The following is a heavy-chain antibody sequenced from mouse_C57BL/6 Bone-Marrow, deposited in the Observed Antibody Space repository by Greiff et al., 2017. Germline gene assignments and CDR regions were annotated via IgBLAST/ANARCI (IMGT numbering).Heavy chain of an antibody. Sequence: VQLQQSGPELVKPGASVKLSCKASGYTFTSYDINWVKQRPGQGLEWIGWIYPRDGSTKYNEKFKGKATLTVDTSSSTAYMELHSLTSEDSAVXFGALYYGSSEVYWYFDVWGTGTTVTVSS. D-gene: IGHD1-1*01. CDR3: ALYYGSSEVYWYFDV. J-gene: IGHJ1*03. V-gene: IGHV1-85*01. CDR2: IYPRDGST. CDR1: GYTFTSYD.